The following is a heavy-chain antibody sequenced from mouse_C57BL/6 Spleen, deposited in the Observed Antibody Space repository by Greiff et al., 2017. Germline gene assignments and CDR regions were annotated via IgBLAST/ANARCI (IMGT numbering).Heavy chain of an antibody. CDR2: IYPRSGNT. D-gene: IGHD2-3*01. V-gene: IGHV1-81*01. CDR3: TRGVYDLYAMDY. J-gene: IGHJ4*01. Sequence: VKLVESGAELARPGASVKLSCKASGYTFTSYGISWVKQRTGQGLEWIGEIYPRSGNTYYNEKFKGKATLTADKSSSTAYMELRSLTSDDSAVYFCTRGVYDLYAMDYWGQGTSVTVSS. CDR1: GYTFTSYG.